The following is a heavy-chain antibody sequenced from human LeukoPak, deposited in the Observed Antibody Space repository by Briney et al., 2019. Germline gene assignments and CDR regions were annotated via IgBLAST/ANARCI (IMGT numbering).Heavy chain of an antibody. CDR3: ASQYSYGYPLGY. V-gene: IGHV3-23*01. J-gene: IGHJ4*02. CDR1: GFTFSSYA. Sequence: PGGSLRLSCAASGFTFSSYAMSWVRQAPGKGLEWVSTISSSGGSTYYADSVKGRFTISRDNSKNTLYLQMNSLRAEDTAVYYCASQYSYGYPLGYWGQGTLVTVSS. CDR2: ISSSGGST. D-gene: IGHD5-18*01.